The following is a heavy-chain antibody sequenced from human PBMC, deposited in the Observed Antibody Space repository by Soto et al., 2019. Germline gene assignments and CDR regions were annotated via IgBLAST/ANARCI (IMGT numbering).Heavy chain of an antibody. Sequence: QVQLQESGPGLVKPSQTLSLTCTVSGGSISSGGYYWSWIRQHPGKGLEWIVYIYYSGSTYYNPSLKSRVTISVDTAKNQFSLKLSSVTAADTAVYYCAREEGRNDFWSDQSAFDIWGQGTMVTVSS. CDR2: IYYSGST. J-gene: IGHJ3*02. V-gene: IGHV4-31*03. D-gene: IGHD3-3*01. CDR1: GGSISSGGYY. CDR3: AREEGRNDFWSDQSAFDI.